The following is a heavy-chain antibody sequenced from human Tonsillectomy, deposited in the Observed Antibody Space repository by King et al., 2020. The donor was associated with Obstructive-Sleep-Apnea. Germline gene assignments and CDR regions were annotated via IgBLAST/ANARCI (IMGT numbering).Heavy chain of an antibody. D-gene: IGHD5-18*01. CDR2: IIPIFGTA. CDR1: GGTFSSYA. V-gene: IGHV1-69*01. J-gene: IGHJ4*02. Sequence: VQLVQSGAEVKKPGSSVKVSCKASGGTFSSYAISWVRQAPGQGLEWMGGIIPIFGTANYAQKFQGRVTITADESTSTAYMELSSLRSEDTAVYYCARSNTAFQPDPLKFFDYWGQGTLVTVSS. CDR3: ARSNTAFQPDPLKFFDY.